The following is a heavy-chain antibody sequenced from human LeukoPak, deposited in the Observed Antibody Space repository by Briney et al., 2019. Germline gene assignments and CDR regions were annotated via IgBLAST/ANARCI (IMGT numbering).Heavy chain of an antibody. J-gene: IGHJ4*02. CDR1: GGTFSSYA. Sequence: SVKVSCKASGGTFSSYAISWVRQAPGQGLEWMGGIIPIFGTANYAQKFQGRVTITADESTSTAYMELSSLRSEDAAVYYCARDGDSGSPTLGAQAFYYFDYWGQGTLVTVSS. D-gene: IGHD1-26*01. V-gene: IGHV1-69*13. CDR2: IIPIFGTA. CDR3: ARDGDSGSPTLGAQAFYYFDY.